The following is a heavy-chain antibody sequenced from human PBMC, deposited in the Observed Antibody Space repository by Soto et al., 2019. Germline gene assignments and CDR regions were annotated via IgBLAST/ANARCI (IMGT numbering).Heavy chain of an antibody. CDR3: AKVHPPNCTNGVCYRDYYYGMDV. V-gene: IGHV3-23*01. CDR2: ISGSGGST. D-gene: IGHD2-8*01. CDR1: GFTFSSYA. Sequence: GGSLRLFCAASGFTFSSYAMSWVRQAPGKGLEWVSAISGSGGSTYYADSVKGRFTISRDNSKNTLYLQMNSLRAEDTAVYYCAKVHPPNCTNGVCYRDYYYGMDVWGQGTTVTVSS. J-gene: IGHJ6*02.